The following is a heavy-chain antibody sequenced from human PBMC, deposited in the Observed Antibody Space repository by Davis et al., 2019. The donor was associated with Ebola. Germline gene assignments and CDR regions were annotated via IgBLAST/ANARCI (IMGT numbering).Heavy chain of an antibody. CDR3: ARGDLGGKQLVY. CDR2: INHSGST. Sequence: MPSETLSLTFAVYGGSFSGYYWTRIRQPPGKGLEWIGEINHSGSTNYNPSLKSRLIISIDTSKNQFSLQMSPVTAADTAVYYCARGDLGGKQLVYWGQGTLVTVSS. D-gene: IGHD6-13*01. CDR1: GGSFSGYY. J-gene: IGHJ4*02. V-gene: IGHV4-34*01.